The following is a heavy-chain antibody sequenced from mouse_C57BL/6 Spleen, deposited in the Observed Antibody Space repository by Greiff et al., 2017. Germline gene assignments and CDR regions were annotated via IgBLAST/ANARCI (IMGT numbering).Heavy chain of an antibody. CDR3: ARQRIITTVVATGYFDV. D-gene: IGHD1-1*01. Sequence: EVHLVESGGGLVQPGGSLKLSCAASGFTFSDYYMYWVRQTPEKRLEWVAYISNGGGSTYYPDTVKGRFTISRDNAKNTLYLQMSRLKSEDTAMYYCARQRIITTVVATGYFDVWGTGTTVTVSS. CDR2: ISNGGGST. V-gene: IGHV5-12*01. J-gene: IGHJ1*03. CDR1: GFTFSDYY.